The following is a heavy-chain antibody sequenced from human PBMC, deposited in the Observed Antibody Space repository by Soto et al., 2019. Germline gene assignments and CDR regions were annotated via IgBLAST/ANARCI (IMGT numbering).Heavy chain of an antibody. V-gene: IGHV3-23*01. Sequence: PGGSLRLSCAASGFTFSNYAVTWVRQAPGKGLEWVSTISGSGGSTYYAVSVQGRFTISRDNSKNTVYLQMNSLRAEDTAVYYCARDKGSSWYSNWFYWGQGALVTVSS. D-gene: IGHD6-13*01. CDR1: GFTFSNYA. CDR2: ISGSGGST. J-gene: IGHJ4*02. CDR3: ARDKGSSWYSNWFY.